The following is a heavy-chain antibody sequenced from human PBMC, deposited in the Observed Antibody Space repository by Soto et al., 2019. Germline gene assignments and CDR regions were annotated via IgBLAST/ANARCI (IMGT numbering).Heavy chain of an antibody. V-gene: IGHV4-30-4*07. D-gene: IGHD6-13*01. Sequence: PSETLSLTCAVSGGSISSGGYSWSWIRQPPGKGLEWIGYIYYSGSTYYNPSLKSRVTISVDTSKNQVSLNLSSVTAADTAVYYCARDHFYSDNWAFDYWGQGALVTVSS. CDR1: GGSISSGGYS. CDR2: IYYSGST. J-gene: IGHJ4*02. CDR3: ARDHFYSDNWAFDY.